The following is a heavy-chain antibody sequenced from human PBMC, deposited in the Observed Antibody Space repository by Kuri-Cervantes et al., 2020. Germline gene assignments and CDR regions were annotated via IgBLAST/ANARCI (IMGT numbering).Heavy chain of an antibody. D-gene: IGHD2-8*02. CDR1: GFTFDDYA. J-gene: IGHJ3*02. Sequence: SLKISCAASGFTFDDYAMHWVRQAPGKGLEWGSGISWNSGSIGYADSVKGRFTISRDNAKNSLYLQMNSLRAEDTALYYCAKAGYCTGGVCYRTKSGEGAFDIWGQGTMVTVSS. CDR2: ISWNSGSI. V-gene: IGHV3-9*01. CDR3: AKAGYCTGGVCYRTKSGEGAFDI.